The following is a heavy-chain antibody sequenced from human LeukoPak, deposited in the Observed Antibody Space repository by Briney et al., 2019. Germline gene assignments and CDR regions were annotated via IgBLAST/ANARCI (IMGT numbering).Heavy chain of an antibody. CDR2: ISGSGGST. D-gene: IGHD6-6*01. V-gene: IGHV3-23*01. CDR1: GFTFSSYA. J-gene: IGHJ4*02. Sequence: GGSLRLSCAASGFTFSSYAMSWVRQAPGKGLEWVSAISGSGGSTYYADSVKGRFTISRDNSKNMLYLQMNSLRAEDTAVYYCSTSRAARFDYWGQGTLVTVSS. CDR3: STSRAARFDY.